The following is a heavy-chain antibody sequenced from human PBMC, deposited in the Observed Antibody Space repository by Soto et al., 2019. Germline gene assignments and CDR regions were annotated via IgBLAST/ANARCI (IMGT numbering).Heavy chain of an antibody. J-gene: IGHJ4*02. Sequence: QVQLVQSGAEVKKPGASVKVTCKASGYTFTSYDINWVRQATGQGLEWMGWVNPNSGNTGYAQKFQGRVTMTRNTSISTAYMELSSLRSADTAAYDCAREKSYGYADYWGQGTLVTVSS. CDR3: AREKSYGYADY. CDR2: VNPNSGNT. V-gene: IGHV1-8*01. CDR1: GYTFTSYD. D-gene: IGHD5-18*01.